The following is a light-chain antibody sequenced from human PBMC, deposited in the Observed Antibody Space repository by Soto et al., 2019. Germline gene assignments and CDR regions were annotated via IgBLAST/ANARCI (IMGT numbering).Light chain of an antibody. CDR2: DAS. V-gene: IGKV3-11*01. Sequence: EIVLTQSPATLSLSPGERATVSCRASQSVSSYLAWYQQKPGQTPRLLNYDASNRATGIPARFSGSGPGTDFTLTISSLEPEDFAVYYCQQRSSWPRTFGQGTKLEIK. CDR3: QQRSSWPRT. CDR1: QSVSSY. J-gene: IGKJ2*01.